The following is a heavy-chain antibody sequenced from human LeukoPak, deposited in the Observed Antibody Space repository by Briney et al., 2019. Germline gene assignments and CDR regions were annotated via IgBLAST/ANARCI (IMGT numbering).Heavy chain of an antibody. CDR3: ARNYYGSGRVEPNAFDI. D-gene: IGHD3-10*01. V-gene: IGHV4-61*02. CDR1: GGSISSGSYY. CDR2: IYTSGST. J-gene: IGHJ3*02. Sequence: SETLSLTCTVSGGSISSGSYYWSWIRQPAGKGLEWIGRIYTSGSTNYNPSLKSRVTISVDTSKNQFSLKLSSVTAADTAVYYCARNYYGSGRVEPNAFDIWGQGTMVTVSS.